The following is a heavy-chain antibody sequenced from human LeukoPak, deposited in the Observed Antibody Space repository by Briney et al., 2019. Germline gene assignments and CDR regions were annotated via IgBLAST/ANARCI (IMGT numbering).Heavy chain of an antibody. CDR3: ARLPPGYDQSFDS. D-gene: IGHD1-14*01. Sequence: GESLKISCKVSGYSFTTNWIGWVRQMPGKGLEWMGVIYPGDSYTRYSPSFQGQVTISADKSISTAYLQWSSLKASDTAMYYCARLPPGYDQSFDSWGQGTLVTVSS. V-gene: IGHV5-51*01. J-gene: IGHJ4*02. CDR2: IYPGDSYT. CDR1: GYSFTTNW.